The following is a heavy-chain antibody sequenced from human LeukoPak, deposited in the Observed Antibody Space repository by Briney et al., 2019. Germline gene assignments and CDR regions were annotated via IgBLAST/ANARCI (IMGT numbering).Heavy chain of an antibody. J-gene: IGHJ4*02. CDR1: GGSISNY. Sequence: SETLSLTCGVSGGSISNYWAWIRQAPGKGLEWIGYIYYAGSTNYNPSLKSRVTVSVDTPKNQFSLKLSSVTAADTAVYYCARGPTYYYDSSGPDYWGQGTLVTVSS. D-gene: IGHD3-22*01. CDR2: IYYAGST. CDR3: ARGPTYYYDSSGPDY. V-gene: IGHV4-59*12.